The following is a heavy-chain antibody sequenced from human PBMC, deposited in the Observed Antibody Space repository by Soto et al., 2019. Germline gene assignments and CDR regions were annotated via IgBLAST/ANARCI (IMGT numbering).Heavy chain of an antibody. D-gene: IGHD6-13*01. CDR3: ARDLAAGDH. V-gene: IGHV1-46*01. CDR1: GYTFTNYY. J-gene: IGHJ4*02. Sequence: QVQLVQSGAEVKKPGASVKVSCKASGYTFTNYYIHWVRQAPGQGLEWMGIINPNSGSTNYAQKFQGRVTLTYGTSTTTVYMELSGLRSEDTAVLYCARDLAAGDHWGQGTLVTVSS. CDR2: INPNSGST.